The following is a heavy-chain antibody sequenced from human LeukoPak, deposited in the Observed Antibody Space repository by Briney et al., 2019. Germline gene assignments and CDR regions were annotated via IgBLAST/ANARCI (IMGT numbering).Heavy chain of an antibody. CDR3: ATEAPWGGLSFDY. V-gene: IGHV1-24*01. CDR1: GYTLTELP. CDR2: FDPEDGET. J-gene: IGHJ4*02. Sequence: GASVKVSCKVSGYTLTELPMHWVRQAPGKGLEWMGGFDPEDGETIYAQKFQGRVTMTEDSSTDTAYMELSSLRSEDTAVYYCATEAPWGGLSFDYWGQGTLVTVSS. D-gene: IGHD3-16*02.